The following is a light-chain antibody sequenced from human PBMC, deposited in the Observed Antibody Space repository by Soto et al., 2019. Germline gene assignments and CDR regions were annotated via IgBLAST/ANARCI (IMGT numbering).Light chain of an antibody. Sequence: QSVLTQPPSASGTPGQRVTISCSGSSSNIGSNTVNWYQQLPGTAAKLLIYSNNQQPSGVPDRFSGSKSGTSASLAISGLQSEDEADYYCAAWDDSLNGHVFGTGTKLTVL. V-gene: IGLV1-44*01. J-gene: IGLJ1*01. CDR2: SNN. CDR3: AAWDDSLNGHV. CDR1: SSNIGSNT.